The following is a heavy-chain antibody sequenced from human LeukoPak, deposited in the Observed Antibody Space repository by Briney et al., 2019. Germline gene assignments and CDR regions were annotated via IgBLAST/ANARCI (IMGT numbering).Heavy chain of an antibody. CDR2: IKQDGSDI. Sequence: GGSLRLSCAASGFTFSRFWMAWVRQAPGKGLEWVASIKQDGSDIYYVDSVKGRFTISRDNAKNSLYLQMNSLRSEDTAVYYCAKDGTFGAATYYFDYWGQGTLVTVSS. V-gene: IGHV3-7*01. J-gene: IGHJ4*02. D-gene: IGHD3-3*01. CDR3: AKDGTFGAATYYFDY. CDR1: GFTFSRFW.